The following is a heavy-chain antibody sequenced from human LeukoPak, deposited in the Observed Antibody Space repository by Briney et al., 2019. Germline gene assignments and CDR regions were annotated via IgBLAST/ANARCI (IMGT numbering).Heavy chain of an antibody. J-gene: IGHJ6*04. D-gene: IGHD3-10*02. CDR3: AELGITMIGGV. CDR2: ISSSGSTI. CDR1: GFTFSSYG. V-gene: IGHV3-48*04. Sequence: GGSLRLSCAASGFTFSSYGMSWVRQAPGKGLEWVSYISSSGSTIHYADSVKGRFTISRDNAKNSLYPQMNSLRAEDTAVYYCAELGITMIGGVWGKGTTVTISS.